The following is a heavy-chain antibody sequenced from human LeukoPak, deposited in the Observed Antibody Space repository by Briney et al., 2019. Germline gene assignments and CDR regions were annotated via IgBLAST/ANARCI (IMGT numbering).Heavy chain of an antibody. CDR2: ISYDGSNK. Sequence: GGSLRLSCAASGLTFSSYGMHWVRQAPGKGLEWVAVISYDGSNKYYADSVKGRFTISRDNSKNTLYLQMNSLRAEDTTVYYCATFETGYYYDSSGYSWGQGTMVTVSS. J-gene: IGHJ3*02. V-gene: IGHV3-33*05. D-gene: IGHD3-22*01. CDR3: ATFETGYYYDSSGYS. CDR1: GLTFSSYG.